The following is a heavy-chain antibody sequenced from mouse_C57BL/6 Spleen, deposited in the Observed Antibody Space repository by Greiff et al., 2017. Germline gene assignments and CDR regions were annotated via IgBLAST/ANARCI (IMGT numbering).Heavy chain of an antibody. CDR1: GYTFTSYG. CDR2: IYPRSGNT. CDR3: ARRGYGLAY. V-gene: IGHV1-81*01. Sequence: QVQLKESGAELARPGASVKLSCKASGYTFTSYGISWVKQRTGQGLEWIGEIYPRSGNTYYNEKFKGKATLTADKSSSTAYMELRSLTSEDSAVYFCARRGYGLAYWGQGTLVTVSA. D-gene: IGHD1-1*01. J-gene: IGHJ3*01.